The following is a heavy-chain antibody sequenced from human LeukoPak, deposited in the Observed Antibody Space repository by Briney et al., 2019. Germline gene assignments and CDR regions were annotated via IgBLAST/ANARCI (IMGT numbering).Heavy chain of an antibody. J-gene: IGHJ4*02. CDR3: ASQQEVTDRFDY. D-gene: IGHD5-18*01. CDR2: IYYSGST. V-gene: IGHV4-39*01. Sequence: SETLSLTCTVSGGSISSSSYYWGWIRQPPGKGLEWIGSIYYSGSTYYNPSLKSRVTISVDTSKNQFSLKLSSETAADTAVYYCASQQEVTDRFDYWGQGTLVTVSS. CDR1: GGSISSSSYY.